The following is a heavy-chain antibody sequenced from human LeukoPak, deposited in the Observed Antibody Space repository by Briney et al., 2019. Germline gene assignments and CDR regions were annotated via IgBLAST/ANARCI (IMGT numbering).Heavy chain of an antibody. CDR3: ARVTAAADLYFDY. D-gene: IGHD6-13*01. V-gene: IGHV3-23*01. CDR1: GFTFSSYA. Sequence: GGSLRLSCAASGFTFSSYAMSWVRQAPGKGLEWVSGISGSGGSTYYADSVKGRFTISRDNSKNTLYLQMNSLRAEDTAVYYCARVTAAADLYFDYWGQGTLVTVSS. J-gene: IGHJ4*02. CDR2: ISGSGGST.